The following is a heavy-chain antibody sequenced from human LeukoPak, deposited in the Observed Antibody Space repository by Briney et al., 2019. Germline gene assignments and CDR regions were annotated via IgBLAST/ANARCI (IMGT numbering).Heavy chain of an antibody. V-gene: IGHV3-9*01. D-gene: IGHD6-19*01. CDR1: GFTFDDYA. CDR2: ISWNSDSI. Sequence: GGSLRLSCAASGFTFDDYAMHWVRQAPGKGLEWVSGISWNSDSIGYADSVKGRFTISRDNAKNSLYLQMNSLRPDDTALYYCAKGLYNSGRSCSDYWGQGTLVTVSS. CDR3: AKGLYNSGRSCSDY. J-gene: IGHJ4*02.